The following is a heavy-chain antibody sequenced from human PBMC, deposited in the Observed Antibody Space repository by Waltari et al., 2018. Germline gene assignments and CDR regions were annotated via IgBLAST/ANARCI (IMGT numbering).Heavy chain of an antibody. D-gene: IGHD3-22*01. J-gene: IGHJ6*03. CDR3: ARDYYDSSGYSGYYYYMDV. CDR2: INPNSGGT. CDR1: GYTFTGYY. V-gene: IGHV1-2*06. Sequence: QVQLVQSGAEVKKPGASVKVSCKASGYTFTGYYMHWVRLAPGQGLEWMGRINPNSGGTNYAQKFQGRVTMTRDTSISTAYMELSRLRSDDTAVYYCARDYYDSSGYSGYYYYMDVWGKGTTVTVSS.